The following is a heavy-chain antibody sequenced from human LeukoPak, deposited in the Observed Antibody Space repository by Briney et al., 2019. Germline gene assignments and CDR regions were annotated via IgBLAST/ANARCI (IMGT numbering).Heavy chain of an antibody. CDR2: INHSGST. V-gene: IGHV4-34*01. CDR1: GGSFSGYY. D-gene: IGHD6-19*01. Sequence: SETLSLTCAVYGGSFSGYYWSWIRQPPGKGLEWIGEINHSGSTNYNPSLKSRVTISVDTSKNRFSLKLSSVTAADTAVYYCARSSGWGYYYYYMDVWGKGTTVTVSS. CDR3: ARSSGWGYYYYYMDV. J-gene: IGHJ6*03.